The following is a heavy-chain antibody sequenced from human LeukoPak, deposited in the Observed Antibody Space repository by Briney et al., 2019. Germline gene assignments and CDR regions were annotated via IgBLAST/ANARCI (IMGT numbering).Heavy chain of an antibody. J-gene: IGHJ4*02. CDR1: GGSISSYY. D-gene: IGHD5-12*01. V-gene: IGHV4-59*01. CDR3: ARQKVATTYFDY. CDR2: IYYSGST. Sequence: PSETLSLTCTVSGGSISSYYWNWIRQPPGKGLEWIGYIYYSGSTIYNPSLKSRVTMSIDTSKNQFSLKLTSVTAADTAVYYCARQKVATTYFDYWGQGTLVTVSS.